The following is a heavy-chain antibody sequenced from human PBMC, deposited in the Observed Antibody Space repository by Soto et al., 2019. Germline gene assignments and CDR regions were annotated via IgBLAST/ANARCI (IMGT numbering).Heavy chain of an antibody. Sequence: QVQLVQSGAEVKKPGASVKVSCKASGYTFTSYDINWVRQATGQGLEWMGWMNPNSGNTGYAQKFQGRVTMTRNTSISTAYMELSSLRSEDTAVYYCARDPGYCSSTSCRGGYNWFDPWGQGTLVTVSS. CDR1: GYTFTSYD. D-gene: IGHD2-2*01. CDR2: MNPNSGNT. J-gene: IGHJ5*02. V-gene: IGHV1-8*01. CDR3: ARDPGYCSSTSCRGGYNWFDP.